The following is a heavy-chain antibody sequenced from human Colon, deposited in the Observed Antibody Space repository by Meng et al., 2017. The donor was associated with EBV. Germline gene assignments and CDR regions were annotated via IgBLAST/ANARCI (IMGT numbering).Heavy chain of an antibody. Sequence: QLLLQESDSGLGQPSQSLSLTCAGSGDSISSGDYSWSWIRQPPGQGLEWIGYIYHGGTTYNTSLKSRVTISVDNSKNQFSLRLTSVTAADTAVYYCARGPYCGGDCYWFDPWGQGTLVTVSS. CDR2: IYHGGTT. V-gene: IGHV4-30-2*01. CDR1: GDSISSGDYS. D-gene: IGHD2-21*02. J-gene: IGHJ5*02. CDR3: ARGPYCGGDCYWFDP.